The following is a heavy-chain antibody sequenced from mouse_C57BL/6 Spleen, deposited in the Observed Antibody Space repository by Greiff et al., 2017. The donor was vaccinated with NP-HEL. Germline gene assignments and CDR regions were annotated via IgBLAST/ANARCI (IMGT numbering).Heavy chain of an antibody. CDR3: ARHDTLYGSHWYFDV. CDR1: GFTFSSYG. D-gene: IGHD1-1*01. V-gene: IGHV5-6*01. J-gene: IGHJ1*03. CDR2: ISSGGSYT. Sequence: EVKVVESGGDLVKPGGSLKLSCAASGFTFSSYGMSWVRQTPDKRLEWVATISSGGSYTYYPDSVKGRFTISIYNTKNTLYLQMSSLKSEDTAMYYCARHDTLYGSHWYFDVWGTGTTVTVSS.